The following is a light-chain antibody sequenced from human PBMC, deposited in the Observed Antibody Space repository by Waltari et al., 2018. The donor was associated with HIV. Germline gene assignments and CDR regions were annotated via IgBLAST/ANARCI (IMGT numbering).Light chain of an antibody. CDR3: YSSDSSGNQRV. V-gene: IGLV2-14*03. J-gene: IGLJ3*02. CDR1: SSDIGAYDY. CDR2: DVS. Sequence: QSALTQPASVSGSPGQSITISCFGTSSDIGAYDYVSWYQQRPGKAPRVMIYDVSNRPSGIPERFSGSNSGTMATLTISGAQVEDEADYFCYSSDSSGNQRVFGGGTKLTVL.